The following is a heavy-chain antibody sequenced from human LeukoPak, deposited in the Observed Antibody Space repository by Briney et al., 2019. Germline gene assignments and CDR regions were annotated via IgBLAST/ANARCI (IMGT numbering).Heavy chain of an antibody. Sequence: GTSVKVSCKASGFTFTSSVVQWVRQARGQRLEWIGWIVVGSDNTNYAQKFQERVTITRDMSTSTAYMELSSLRFEDTAVYYCAADRAGSYLRFVYWGQGTPVTVSS. CDR1: GFTFTSSV. V-gene: IGHV1-58*01. D-gene: IGHD3-10*01. J-gene: IGHJ4*02. CDR3: AADRAGSYLRFVY. CDR2: IVVGSDNT.